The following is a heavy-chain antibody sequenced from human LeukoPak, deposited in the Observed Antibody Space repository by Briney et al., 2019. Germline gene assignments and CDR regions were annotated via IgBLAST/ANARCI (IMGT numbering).Heavy chain of an antibody. CDR1: GGSISYCY. V-gene: IGHV4-59*01. CDR2: IYYSGTT. Sequence: KPSETLSLTCTVSGGSISYCYWSWIRQSPGKGLEWIGYIYYSGTTNYNPSLKSRVTISVDTSKNQFSLQLRSVTAADTAVYYCAREDPQTTVPEGMDVWGQGTTVTVSS. CDR3: AREDPQTTVPEGMDV. J-gene: IGHJ6*02. D-gene: IGHD4-17*01.